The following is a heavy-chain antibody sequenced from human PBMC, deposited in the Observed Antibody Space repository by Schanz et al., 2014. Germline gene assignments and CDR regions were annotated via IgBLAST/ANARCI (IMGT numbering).Heavy chain of an antibody. Sequence: QVQLVESGGGLVKPGGSLRLSCAASGFTFSDSYMSWIRQGPGKGLEWVSYISSSGRYTKYADSVKGRFIISRDNAKNSLYLQMNSLRAEDTAVYFCARMRRSGLSGMDVWGQGTTVIVSS. V-gene: IGHV3-11*06. CDR1: GFTFSDSY. CDR2: ISSSGRYT. J-gene: IGHJ6*02. D-gene: IGHD6-25*01. CDR3: ARMRRSGLSGMDV.